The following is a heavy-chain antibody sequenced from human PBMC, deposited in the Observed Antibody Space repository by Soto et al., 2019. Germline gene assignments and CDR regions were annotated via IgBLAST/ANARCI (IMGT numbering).Heavy chain of an antibody. Sequence: GGSLRLSCAASGFSFSTYALHWVRQAPGKGLEWVAVLSTDGTYQYYADSVMGRFTISRDNSKNTLSLQMNSLRAEDTAIYYCARGRGGMLIASYDYWGQGTLVTVSS. V-gene: IGHV3-30-3*01. CDR2: LSTDGTYQ. CDR3: ARGRGGMLIASYDY. CDR1: GFSFSTYA. D-gene: IGHD3-16*01. J-gene: IGHJ4*02.